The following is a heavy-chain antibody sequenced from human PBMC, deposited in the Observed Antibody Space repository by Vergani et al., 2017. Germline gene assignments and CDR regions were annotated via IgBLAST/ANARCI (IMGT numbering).Heavy chain of an antibody. J-gene: IGHJ4*02. CDR1: GFTFTNFA. CDR3: AKDNVPGSYDSSGYCDY. CDR2: ISGSGGFT. V-gene: IGHV3-23*01. D-gene: IGHD3-22*01. Sequence: EVQLLESGGNLVQPGGSLRLSCAASGFTFTNFAMTWVRQAPGEGLEWVSGISGSGGFTYYADSVKGRFTISRDNSKNTMFLQMNNLRAEDTAVYYCAKDNVPGSYDSSGYCDYWGQGTLVTVSS.